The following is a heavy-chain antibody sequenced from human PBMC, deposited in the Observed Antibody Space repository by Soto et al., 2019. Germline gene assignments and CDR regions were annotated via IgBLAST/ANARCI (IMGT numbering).Heavy chain of an antibody. Sequence: QVQLQEWGPGLVKPSETLSLTCIVSRGSISNYFWTWIRQPPGRGLEWIGYISYSGTTNYNASLKSRVTISVDTSANQFSLRVRFVTAADTAVYYCARMRGLGEVSPYFDHWGQGARVTVSS. D-gene: IGHD3-16*01. CDR1: RGSISNYF. J-gene: IGHJ4*02. V-gene: IGHV4-59*01. CDR3: ARMRGLGEVSPYFDH. CDR2: ISYSGTT.